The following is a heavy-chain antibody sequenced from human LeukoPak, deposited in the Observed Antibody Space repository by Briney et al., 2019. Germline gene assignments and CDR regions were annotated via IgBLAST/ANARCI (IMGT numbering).Heavy chain of an antibody. V-gene: IGHV3-7*01. Sequence: GGPLRLSCAASGFTFSTSWMTWVRQAPGKGLEWVANINPDGSAKNYVGFVQGRFTISRDNAKNSVYLQMSSLRAEDTAVYFCARDVAYNAFDYWGQGTLVTVSS. D-gene: IGHD1-14*01. J-gene: IGHJ4*02. CDR2: INPDGSAK. CDR1: GFTFSTSW. CDR3: ARDVAYNAFDY.